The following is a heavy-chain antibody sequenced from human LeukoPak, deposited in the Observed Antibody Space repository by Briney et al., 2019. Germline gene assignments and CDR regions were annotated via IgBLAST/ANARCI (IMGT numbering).Heavy chain of an antibody. D-gene: IGHD3-22*01. CDR3: ARNYYDSSGYYGVRY. J-gene: IGHJ4*02. CDR1: GFTFSSYG. CDR2: ISYDGSNK. V-gene: IGHV3-30*03. Sequence: GGSLRLSCAASGFTFSSYGMHWVRQAPGKGLEWVAVISYDGSNKYYADSVKGRFTISRDNSKNTLYLQMNSLRAEDTAVYYCARNYYDSSGYYGVRYWGQGTLVTVSS.